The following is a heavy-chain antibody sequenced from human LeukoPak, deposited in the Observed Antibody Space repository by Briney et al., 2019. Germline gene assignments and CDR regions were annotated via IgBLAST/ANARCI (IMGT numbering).Heavy chain of an antibody. CDR1: GGSFSGYY. J-gene: IGHJ6*03. D-gene: IGHD7-27*01. CDR2: INHSGST. V-gene: IGHV4-34*01. Sequence: PSETLSLTCAVYGGSFSGYYWSWIRQPPGKGLEWIGEINHSGSTYYNPSLKSRVTISVDTSKNQFSLKLSSVTAADTAVYYCARHGNWGYYHYMDGWGKGTKV. CDR3: ARHGNWGYYHYMDG.